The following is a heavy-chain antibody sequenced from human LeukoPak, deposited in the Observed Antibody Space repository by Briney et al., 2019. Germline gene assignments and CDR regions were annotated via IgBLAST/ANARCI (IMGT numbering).Heavy chain of an antibody. CDR1: GFTFGIYA. D-gene: IGHD3-16*01. V-gene: IGHV3-64*01. CDR2: ISSNGYST. CDR3: AREATTKTGRVYYFDY. Sequence: GGSLRLSCEASGFTFGIYAMHWVRQAPGKELEYISGISSNGYSTYYANSVKGRFTISRDNSKNTLYLQMGSLRDEDMAVFYCAREATTKTGRVYYFDYWGQGTLVTVSS. J-gene: IGHJ4*02.